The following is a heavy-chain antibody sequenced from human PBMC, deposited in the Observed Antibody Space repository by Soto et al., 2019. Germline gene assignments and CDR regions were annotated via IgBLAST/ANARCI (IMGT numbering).Heavy chain of an antibody. CDR2: ISAYNGNT. J-gene: IGHJ6*02. CDR3: ARASYYDILTGYLYYYYGMDV. V-gene: IGHV1-18*04. Sequence: ASVKVSCKASGYTFTSYGISWVRQAPGQGLEWMGWISAYNGNTNYAQKLQGRVTMTTDTSTSTAYMELRSPRSDDTAVYYCARASYYDILTGYLYYYYGMDVWGQGTTVTVSS. CDR1: GYTFTSYG. D-gene: IGHD3-9*01.